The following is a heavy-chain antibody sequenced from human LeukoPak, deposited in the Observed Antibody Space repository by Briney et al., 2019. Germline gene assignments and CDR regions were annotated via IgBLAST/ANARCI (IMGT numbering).Heavy chain of an antibody. Sequence: SETLSLTCAVSGYSISSGYYWGWIRQPPGKGLEWIGSIYHSGSTYYNPSLKSRVTISVDTSKNQFSLKLSSVTAADPAVYYCARHSHHVTYYDFWSGYYTEGFDYWGQGTLVTVSS. CDR3: ARHSHHVTYYDFWSGYYTEGFDY. CDR2: IYHSGST. J-gene: IGHJ4*02. CDR1: GYSISSGYY. D-gene: IGHD3-3*01. V-gene: IGHV4-38-2*01.